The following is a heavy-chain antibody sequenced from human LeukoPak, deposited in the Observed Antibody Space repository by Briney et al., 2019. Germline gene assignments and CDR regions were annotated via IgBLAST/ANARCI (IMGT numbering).Heavy chain of an antibody. V-gene: IGHV1-18*01. CDR2: ISAYNGNT. CDR1: GYTFTSYG. CDR3: ARDSDLWFGELYAFDI. D-gene: IGHD3-10*01. J-gene: IGHJ3*02. Sequence: ASVKVSCKASGYTFTSYGISWVRQAPGQGLEWMGWISAYNGNTDYAQKLQGRVTMTTDTSTSTAYMELRSLRSDDTAVYYCARDSDLWFGELYAFDIWGQGTMVTVSS.